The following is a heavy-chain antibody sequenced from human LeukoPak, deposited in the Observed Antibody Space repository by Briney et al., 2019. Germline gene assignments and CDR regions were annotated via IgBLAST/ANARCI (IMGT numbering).Heavy chain of an antibody. CDR3: AAHMEEDGVYYYDSSGLIGFPDY. CDR1: GGSISSYY. CDR2: IYYSGST. D-gene: IGHD3-22*01. J-gene: IGHJ4*02. Sequence: PSETLSLTCTVSGGSISSYYWSWIRQPPGKGLEWIGYIYYSGSTNYNPSLKSRVTISVDTSKNQFSLKLSSVTAADTAVYYCAAHMEEDGVYYYDSSGLIGFPDYWGQGTLVTVSS. V-gene: IGHV4-59*01.